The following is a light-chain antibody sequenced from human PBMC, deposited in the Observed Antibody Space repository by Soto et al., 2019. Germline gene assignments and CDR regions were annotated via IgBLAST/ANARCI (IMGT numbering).Light chain of an antibody. CDR1: SSNIGAGYD. Sequence: QSVLTQPPSVSGAPGQRVTISCTGSSSNIGAGYDVHWYQQLPGTAPKLLIYGNSNRPSGVPDRFSGSKSGTSASLAITGLQVEDEADYYGQSYDSSLSQGFGTGTKVTVL. J-gene: IGLJ1*01. V-gene: IGLV1-40*01. CDR3: QSYDSSLSQG. CDR2: GNS.